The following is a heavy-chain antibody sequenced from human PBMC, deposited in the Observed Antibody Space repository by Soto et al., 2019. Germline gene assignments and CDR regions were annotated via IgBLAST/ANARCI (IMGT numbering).Heavy chain of an antibody. CDR1: GGSISSGGYY. J-gene: IGHJ6*02. CDR3: ARGAYCSGGSCYFSYYYYGMDV. CDR2: IYNSGST. V-gene: IGHV4-31*03. Sequence: QVQLQESGPGLVKPSQTLSLTCTVSGGSISSGGYYWSWIRQHPGKGLEWIGYIYNSGSTYYNPSLKSRVTIAVDTSKNQFSLKLSSVTAADTAVYYCARGAYCSGGSCYFSYYYYGMDVWGQGTTVTVSS. D-gene: IGHD2-15*01.